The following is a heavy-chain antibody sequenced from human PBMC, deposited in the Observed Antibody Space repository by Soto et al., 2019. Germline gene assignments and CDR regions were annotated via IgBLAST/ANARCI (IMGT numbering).Heavy chain of an antibody. Sequence: SLRLSCSASGFTFRGDAMSWVRQAPGKGLEWVSSISGSGEMTHYAESVKGRFTISSDNSKNTLYLQMESLRAEDTALYYCARSEMTYNWNDWGQGTLATVSS. J-gene: IGHJ4*02. V-gene: IGHV3-23*01. CDR3: ARSEMTYNWND. CDR2: ISGSGEMT. D-gene: IGHD1-1*01. CDR1: GFTFRGDA.